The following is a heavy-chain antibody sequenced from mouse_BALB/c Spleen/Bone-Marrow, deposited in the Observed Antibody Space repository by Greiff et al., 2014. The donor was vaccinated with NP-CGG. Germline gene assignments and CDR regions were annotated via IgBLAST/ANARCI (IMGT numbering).Heavy chain of an antibody. Sequence: EVHLVESGGGLVKPGGSLKLSCAASGFTFSSYAMSWVRQSPEKRLEWVGEISSGGNYTYYPDTVTGRFTISRDNAKNILYLEMSRVRSDDTAMYYYVRAYGSGYAMDYWGQGTSVTVSS. CDR3: VRAYGSGYAMDY. V-gene: IGHV5-9-4*01. D-gene: IGHD1-1*01. CDR2: ISSGGNYT. CDR1: GFTFSSYA. J-gene: IGHJ4*01.